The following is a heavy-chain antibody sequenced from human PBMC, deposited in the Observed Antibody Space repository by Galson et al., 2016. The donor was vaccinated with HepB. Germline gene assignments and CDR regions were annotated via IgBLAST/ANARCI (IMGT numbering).Heavy chain of an antibody. J-gene: IGHJ4*02. Sequence: SLRLSCAASGFTFSSYGMHWVRQAPGKGLEWVAVISYDGSNKYYADSVRGRFTISRDNSKNTLFLQMNSLRAEDTAVYHCAKNDILAGYSAFDYWGQGTLVTVSS. CDR1: GFTFSSYG. CDR3: AKNDILAGYSAFDY. CDR2: ISYDGSNK. V-gene: IGHV3-30*18. D-gene: IGHD3-9*01.